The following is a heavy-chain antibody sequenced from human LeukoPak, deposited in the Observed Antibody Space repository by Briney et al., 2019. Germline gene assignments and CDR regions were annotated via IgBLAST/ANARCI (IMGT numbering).Heavy chain of an antibody. J-gene: IGHJ4*02. CDR3: ARDYGSHHDSEYYFDY. D-gene: IGHD1-26*01. CDR2: ISSSSSTI. V-gene: IGHV3-48*01. Sequence: PGGSLRLSCAASGFTFDDYGMSWVRQAPGKGLEWVSYISSSSSTIYYADSVKGRFTISRDHAKNSLYLQMNSLRAEDTAVYYCARDYGSHHDSEYYFDYWGQGTLVTVSS. CDR1: GFTFDDYG.